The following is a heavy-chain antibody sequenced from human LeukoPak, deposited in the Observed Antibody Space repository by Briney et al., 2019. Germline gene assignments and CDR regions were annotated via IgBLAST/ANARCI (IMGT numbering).Heavy chain of an antibody. CDR2: ISTYNGNT. J-gene: IGHJ4*02. CDR3: ARASFDH. Sequence: ASVKVSCKASGYTFVTYGINWVRQAPGQGPEWIGWISTYNGNTKYALKFQDRVTLTRDTSPTTAYMELKSLTSDDRAVYYCARASFDHWGQGTLVIVPS. V-gene: IGHV1-18*01. CDR1: GYTFVTYG.